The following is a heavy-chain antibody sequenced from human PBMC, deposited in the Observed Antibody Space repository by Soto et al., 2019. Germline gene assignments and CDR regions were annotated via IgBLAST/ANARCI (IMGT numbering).Heavy chain of an antibody. D-gene: IGHD3-22*01. CDR2: IYYSGST. CDR1: GGSISSYY. CDR3: ARVKTYYYDGSGYQFDY. Sequence: SETLSLTCTVSGGSISSYYWSWIRQPPGKGLEWIGYIYYSGSTNYNPSLKSRVTISVDTSKNQFSLKLSSVTAADTAVYYRARVKTYYYDGSGYQFDYWGQGTLVTVSS. V-gene: IGHV4-59*01. J-gene: IGHJ4*02.